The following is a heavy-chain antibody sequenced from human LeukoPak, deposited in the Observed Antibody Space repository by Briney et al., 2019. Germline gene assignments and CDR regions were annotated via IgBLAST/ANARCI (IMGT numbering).Heavy chain of an antibody. CDR2: IYYSGST. J-gene: IGHJ3*02. V-gene: IGHV4-30-4*08. CDR3: AVPDSGSYQGWAFDI. Sequence: SETLSLTCTVSGGSISSGDYYWSWIRQPPGKGLEWIGYIYYSGSTYYNPSLKSRVTISVDTSKNQFSLKLSSVTAADTAVHYCAVPDSGSYQGWAFDIWGQGTMVTVSS. CDR1: GGSISSGDYY. D-gene: IGHD1-26*01.